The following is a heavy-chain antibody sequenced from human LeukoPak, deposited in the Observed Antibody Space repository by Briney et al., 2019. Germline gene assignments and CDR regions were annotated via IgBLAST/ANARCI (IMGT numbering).Heavy chain of an antibody. CDR2: IYHSGST. V-gene: IGHV4-4*02. CDR3: ARDKVGVTDAFDI. CDR1: GGSISSSNW. D-gene: IGHD1-26*01. Sequence: KPSGTLSLTCAVSGGSISSSNWWSWVRQPPGKGLEWIGEIYHSGSTNYNPSLKSRVTISVDKSKNQFSLELSSVTAADTAVYYCARDKVGVTDAFDIRGQGTMVTVSS. J-gene: IGHJ3*02.